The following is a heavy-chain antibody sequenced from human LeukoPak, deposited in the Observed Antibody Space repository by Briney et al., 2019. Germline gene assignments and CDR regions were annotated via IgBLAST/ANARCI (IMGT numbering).Heavy chain of an antibody. V-gene: IGHV1-8*01. D-gene: IGHD1-14*01. CDR2: MNPNSGNT. CDR1: GYSFTSFD. CDR3: ARVTRYYYDMDV. J-gene: IGHJ6*02. Sequence: GASVKVSCKASGYSFTSFDISWVRQATGQGLEWMGWMNPNSGNTGCAQKFQGRVTMTRDTSINTAYMELSSLTSEDTAIYSCARVTRYYYDMDVWGQGTTVTVS.